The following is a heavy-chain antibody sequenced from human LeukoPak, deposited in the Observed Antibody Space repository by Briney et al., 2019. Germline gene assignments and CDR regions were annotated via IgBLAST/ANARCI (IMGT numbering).Heavy chain of an antibody. CDR1: GFTFSNYA. Sequence: GRSLRLSCAASGFTFSNYAMHWVRQAPDKGLEWVAVVSYDGSNKYYADSVKGRFTVSRGNSKNTLYLQMNSLRAEDTAVSYCAIGDSLGELSSSFEYWGQGTLVTVSS. J-gene: IGHJ4*02. V-gene: IGHV3-30*04. CDR2: VSYDGSNK. D-gene: IGHD3-16*02. CDR3: AIGDSLGELSSSFEY.